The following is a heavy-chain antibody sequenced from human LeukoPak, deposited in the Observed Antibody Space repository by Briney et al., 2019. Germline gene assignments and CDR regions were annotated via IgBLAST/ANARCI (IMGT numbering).Heavy chain of an antibody. CDR2: INPNSGGT. Sequence: ASVKVSCKASGYTFTGYYMHWVRQAPGQGLEWMGWINPNSGGTNYAQKFQGRVTMTRDTSISTAYMELSRLRSDDTAVYYCATGGVVAAHSDSFDYWGQGTLVTVSS. J-gene: IGHJ4*02. V-gene: IGHV1-2*02. CDR1: GYTFTGYY. CDR3: ATGGVVAAHSDSFDY. D-gene: IGHD2-15*01.